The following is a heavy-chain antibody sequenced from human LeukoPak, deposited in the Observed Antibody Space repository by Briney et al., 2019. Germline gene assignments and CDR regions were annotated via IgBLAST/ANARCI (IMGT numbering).Heavy chain of an antibody. V-gene: IGHV4-4*02. D-gene: IGHD5-18*01. CDR2: VYHSVST. CDR3: ARSSWIHIDF. CDR1: GGSTSSSKW. J-gene: IGHJ4*02. Sequence: SETLSPTCAVSGGSTSSSKWWSWVRQPPGKGLEWLGEVYHSVSTNYNPSLTGRVTISVDKAKNQFFLKVTSVTAAHPAVYYCARSSWIHIDFWGERPLVSVSS.